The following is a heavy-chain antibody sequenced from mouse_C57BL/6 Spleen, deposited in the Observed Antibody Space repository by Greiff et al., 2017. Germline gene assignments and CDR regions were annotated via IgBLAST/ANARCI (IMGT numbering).Heavy chain of an antibody. J-gene: IGHJ2*01. CDR1: GFNIKDYY. D-gene: IGHD1-1*01. CDR3: TKGDITTVVSDY. CDR2: IDPEDGDT. V-gene: IGHV14-1*01. Sequence: VQLQQSGAELVRPGASVKLSCTASGFNIKDYYMHWVKQRPEQGLEWIGRIDPEDGDTEYAPKFQGKATMTADTSSNTAYLQLSSLTSEDTAVYYCTKGDITTVVSDYGGQGTTLTVSS.